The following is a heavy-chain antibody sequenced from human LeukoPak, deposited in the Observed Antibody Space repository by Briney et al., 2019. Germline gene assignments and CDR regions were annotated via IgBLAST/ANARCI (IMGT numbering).Heavy chain of an antibody. D-gene: IGHD6-19*01. Sequence: SETLSLTCSVSGGSVNTYFWSWIRQSAGKGLEWIGRISITEGTNYNPSLKSRVSMSVDASKNQVSLKLGSVTAADTAVYYCARLRRDINDWYAGDCWGQGTLVTVSS. CDR1: GGSVNTYF. CDR3: ARLRRDINDWYAGDC. J-gene: IGHJ4*02. V-gene: IGHV4-4*07. CDR2: ISITEGT.